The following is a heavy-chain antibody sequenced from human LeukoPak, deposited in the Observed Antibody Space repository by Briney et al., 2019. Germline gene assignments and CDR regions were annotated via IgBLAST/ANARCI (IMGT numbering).Heavy chain of an antibody. J-gene: IGHJ4*02. Sequence: GGSLRLSCAASGFTFTSFPMTWVRQAPGKGPEWVSGISGGGDITKYADSVKGRFTISRDKSKNTLYLQMNSLRAEDTAIYYCARAGAVWSFDCWGQGTLVTVS. CDR2: ISGGGDIT. CDR1: GFTFTSFP. D-gene: IGHD1-26*01. CDR3: ARAGAVWSFDC. V-gene: IGHV3-23*01.